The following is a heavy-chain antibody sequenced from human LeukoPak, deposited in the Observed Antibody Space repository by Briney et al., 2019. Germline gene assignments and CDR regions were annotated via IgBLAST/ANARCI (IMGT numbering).Heavy chain of an antibody. CDR1: GFTFTSSA. CDR2: TVVGSGNT. J-gene: IGHJ6*03. V-gene: IGHV1-58*02. CDR3: AATLRFLERLYMDV. Sequence: ASVKVSCKASGFTFTSSAMQWVRQARGQRLEWIGWTVVGSGNTNYAQKFQERVTITRDMSTSTAYMELSSLRSEDTAVYYCAATLRFLERLYMDVWGKGTTVTVSS. D-gene: IGHD3-3*01.